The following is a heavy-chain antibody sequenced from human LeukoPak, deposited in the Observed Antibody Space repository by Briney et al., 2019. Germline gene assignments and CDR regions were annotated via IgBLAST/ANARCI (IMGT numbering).Heavy chain of an antibody. CDR1: GYTFTGYY. J-gene: IGHJ3*02. V-gene: IGHV1-46*01. D-gene: IGHD5-24*01. Sequence: ASVTVSCKASGYTFTGYYMHWVRQAPGQGLEWMGIINPSGGSTSYAQKFQGRVTMTRDTSTSTVYMELSSLRSEDTAVYYCARVSEMATITGAFDIWGQGTMVTVSS. CDR2: INPSGGST. CDR3: ARVSEMATITGAFDI.